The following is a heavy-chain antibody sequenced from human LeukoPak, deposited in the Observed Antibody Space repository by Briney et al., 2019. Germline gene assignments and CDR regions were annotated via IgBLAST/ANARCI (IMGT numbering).Heavy chain of an antibody. V-gene: IGHV3-53*01. CDR2: IFSGGNT. D-gene: IGHD2-21*01. CDR1: GFIVSSNY. CDR3: AKDFRIGYSAHFDY. Sequence: GGSLRLSCAASGFIVSSNYMSWVRQAPGKGLEWVSAIFSGGNTYYADSVKGRFSISRDNSKNTLYLQMDSLRGEDTAVYYCAKDFRIGYSAHFDYWGQGALVTVSS. J-gene: IGHJ4*02.